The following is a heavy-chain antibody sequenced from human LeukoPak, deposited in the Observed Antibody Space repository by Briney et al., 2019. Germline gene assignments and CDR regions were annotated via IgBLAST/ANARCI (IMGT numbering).Heavy chain of an antibody. Sequence: PGGSLRLSCAASGFNFRNYAMHWVRQAPGKGLEWVANIKQDGSEKYYVESVKGRFTISRDNAKNSLFLQMNTLRVDDTAIYYCARDGDGYKSTPFDYWGQGTLVTVSS. CDR2: IKQDGSEK. J-gene: IGHJ4*02. V-gene: IGHV3-7*01. CDR1: GFNFRNYA. D-gene: IGHD5-24*01. CDR3: ARDGDGYKSTPFDY.